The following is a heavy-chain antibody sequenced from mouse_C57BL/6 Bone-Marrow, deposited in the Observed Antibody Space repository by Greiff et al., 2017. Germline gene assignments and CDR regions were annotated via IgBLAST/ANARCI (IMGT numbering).Heavy chain of an antibody. Sequence: EVQLQQSGPVLVKPGASVKMSCKASGYTFTDYYMNWVKQSHGKSLEWIGVINPYNGGTSYNQKFKGKATLTVDKSSSTAYMELNSLTSEDSAVFYCTSSRPYYFDYWGQGTTLTVSS. CDR3: TSSRPYYFDY. J-gene: IGHJ2*01. CDR2: INPYNGGT. CDR1: GYTFTDYY. D-gene: IGHD1-1*01. V-gene: IGHV1-19*01.